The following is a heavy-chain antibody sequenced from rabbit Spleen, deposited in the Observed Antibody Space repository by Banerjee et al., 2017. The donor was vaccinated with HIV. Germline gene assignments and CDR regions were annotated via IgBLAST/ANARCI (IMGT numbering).Heavy chain of an antibody. J-gene: IGHJ6*01. CDR1: GFSFSSGYD. CDR2: IYTGNGYI. D-gene: IGHD8-1*01. Sequence: QEQLEESGGGLVKPEGSLTLTCKASGFSFSSGYDMCWVRQAPGKGLEWIGCIYTGNGYIYYATWAKGRFTISKTSSTTVTLQMTSLTAADTATYFCAREAGGSYYPLWGPGTLVTVS. CDR3: AREAGGSYYPL. V-gene: IGHV1S45*01.